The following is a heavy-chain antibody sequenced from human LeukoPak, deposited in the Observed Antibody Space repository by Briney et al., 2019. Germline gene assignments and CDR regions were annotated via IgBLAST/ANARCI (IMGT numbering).Heavy chain of an antibody. D-gene: IGHD5-12*01. V-gene: IGHV3-21*01. Sequence: GGSLRLSCAASGFTFSSYSMNWVRQAPGKGLEWVSSISSSSSHIYYADSVKGRFTISRDNAKNSLYLQMNSLRAEDTAVYYCARDERATESYYGMDVWGQGTTVTVPS. CDR2: ISSSSSHI. CDR1: GFTFSSYS. J-gene: IGHJ6*02. CDR3: ARDERATESYYGMDV.